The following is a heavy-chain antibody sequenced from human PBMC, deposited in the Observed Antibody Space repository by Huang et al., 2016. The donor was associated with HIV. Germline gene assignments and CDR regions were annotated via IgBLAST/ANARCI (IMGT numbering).Heavy chain of an antibody. Sequence: QVQLQESGPGLVKASETLSLTCTVSDGSISGHYWNWIRQPPGRGLEWIANIYYSGSTNYNPSLKSRVTRSVDTSKNQFSLKLSSVTAADTAVYYCARLRYYYDSSGYSAFDMWGQGTMVTVSS. J-gene: IGHJ3*02. CDR2: IYYSGST. CDR1: DGSISGHY. CDR3: ARLRYYYDSSGYSAFDM. D-gene: IGHD3-22*01. V-gene: IGHV4-59*11.